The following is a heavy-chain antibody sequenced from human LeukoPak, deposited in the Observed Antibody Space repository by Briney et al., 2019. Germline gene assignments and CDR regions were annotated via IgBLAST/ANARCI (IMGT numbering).Heavy chain of an antibody. CDR3: AREVVTLDFDY. J-gene: IGHJ4*02. V-gene: IGHV3-30-3*01. CDR2: ISYDGSNK. CDR1: GFTFSGSA. D-gene: IGHD4-23*01. Sequence: PGGSLKLSCAASGFTFSGSAMHWVRQAPGKGLEWVAVISYDGSNKYYADSVKGRFTISRDNSKNTLYLQMNSLRAEDTAVYYCAREVVTLDFDYWGQGTLVTVSS.